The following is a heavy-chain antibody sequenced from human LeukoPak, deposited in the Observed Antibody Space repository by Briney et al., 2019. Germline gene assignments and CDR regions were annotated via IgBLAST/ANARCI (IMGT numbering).Heavy chain of an antibody. Sequence: PGKPLRLSCAASGFSFGTYAMHWVRQAPGKGLEWVALILYDGSLENTADSVRGRFIISRDNSKNTLFLQMNSLRIEDTAVYYCARGAILGGYNLIDDWGQGTLVTVSS. CDR2: ILYDGSLE. V-gene: IGHV3-30*04. CDR1: GFSFGTYA. D-gene: IGHD1-26*01. CDR3: ARGAILGGYNLIDD. J-gene: IGHJ4*02.